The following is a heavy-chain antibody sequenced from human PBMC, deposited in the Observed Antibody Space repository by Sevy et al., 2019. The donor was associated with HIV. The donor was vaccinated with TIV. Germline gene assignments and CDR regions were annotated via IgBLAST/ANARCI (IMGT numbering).Heavy chain of an antibody. Sequence: GGSLRLSCAASGFTFSTYGMHWVRQAPGKGLDWVTFIRFDGTTKYYAESVRGRFTISTDNSKNTLYLQMNSLRVEDTAVYYCAKSPLPAVTTSYGIDVWGQGTTVTVSS. CDR3: AKSPLPAVTTSYGIDV. J-gene: IGHJ6*02. CDR2: IRFDGTTK. CDR1: GFTFSTYG. V-gene: IGHV3-30*02. D-gene: IGHD4-17*01.